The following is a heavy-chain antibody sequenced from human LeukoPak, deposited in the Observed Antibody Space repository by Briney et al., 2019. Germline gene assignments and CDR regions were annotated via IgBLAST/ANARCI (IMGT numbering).Heavy chain of an antibody. D-gene: IGHD4-17*01. CDR3: ARDDYGDSGFFYGMDV. CDR1: GCTFSSYA. V-gene: IGHV1-69*13. J-gene: IGHJ6*02. CDR2: IIPIFGTA. Sequence: ASVKVSCKASGCTFSSYAISWVRQAPGQGLEWMGGIIPIFGTANYAQKFQGRVTITADDSTSTAYMELSSLRSEDTAVYYCARDDYGDSGFFYGMDVWGQGTTVTVSS.